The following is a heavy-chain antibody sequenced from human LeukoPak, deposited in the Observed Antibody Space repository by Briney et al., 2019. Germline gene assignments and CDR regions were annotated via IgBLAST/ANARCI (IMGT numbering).Heavy chain of an antibody. J-gene: IGHJ4*02. CDR3: AAYRLPDSFDY. Sequence: PSETLSLTCTVSGGSISSGGYYWSWIRQHPGKGLEWIGYIYYSGSAYYKPSLKSRVTISVDTSKNHFSLKLSSVTAADTAVYYCAAYRLPDSFDYWGQGTLVTVSS. D-gene: IGHD4-17*01. CDR2: IYYSGSA. V-gene: IGHV4-31*03. CDR1: GGSISSGGYY.